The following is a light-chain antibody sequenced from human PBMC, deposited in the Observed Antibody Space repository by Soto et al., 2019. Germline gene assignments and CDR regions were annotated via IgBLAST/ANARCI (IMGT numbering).Light chain of an antibody. Sequence: QLVLTQSPSASASLGASVKLTCTLSSGHTNYAIAWHQQQPEKGPRYLMKLNSDGSHSKGDGIPDRFSGSSSGAERYLTISSLQSDDEGDYYCQTWGTGIWVFGGGTKLTVL. J-gene: IGLJ3*02. CDR3: QTWGTGIWV. V-gene: IGLV4-69*01. CDR2: LNSDGSH. CDR1: SGHTNYA.